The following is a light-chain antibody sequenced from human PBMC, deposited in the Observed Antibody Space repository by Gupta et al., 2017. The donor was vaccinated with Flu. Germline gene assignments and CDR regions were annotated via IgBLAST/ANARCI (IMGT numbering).Light chain of an antibody. CDR3: QSYDSSLSPLRV. CDR1: SSNIGAGYD. Sequence: QSVPTQPPSVSGAPGHSVTISCTGSSSNIGAGYDVHWYQQLPGTAPKLLIYGNSNRPSGVPDRFSGSKSGTSASLAITGLQAEDEADYYCQSYDSSLSPLRVFGTGTKVTVL. CDR2: GNS. V-gene: IGLV1-40*01. J-gene: IGLJ1*01.